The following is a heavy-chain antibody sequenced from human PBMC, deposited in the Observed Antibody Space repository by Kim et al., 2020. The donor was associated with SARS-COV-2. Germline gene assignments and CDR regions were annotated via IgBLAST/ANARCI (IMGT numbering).Heavy chain of an antibody. CDR3: AKDPGGGPHPRYYYYGMDV. CDR2: ISTRGDNT. D-gene: IGHD1-26*01. CDR1: GFTFSRNA. Sequence: WGSLRLSCAASGFTFSRNAMSWVRQAPGKGLEWVSSISTRGDNTYYADSVKGRFTISRDNYKNTLYLQMNSLRVEDTATYYCAKDPGGGPHPRYYYYGMDVWGQGTTVTVSS. J-gene: IGHJ6*02. V-gene: IGHV3-23*01.